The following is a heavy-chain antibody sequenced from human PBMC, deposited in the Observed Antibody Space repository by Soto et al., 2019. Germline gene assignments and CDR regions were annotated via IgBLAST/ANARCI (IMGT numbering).Heavy chain of an antibody. D-gene: IGHD6-13*01. J-gene: IGHJ4*02. Sequence: ASVTVSCQASGYTFTSYGISWVRQAPGQGLEWMGWISAYNGNTNYAQKLQGRVTMTTDTSTSTAYMELRSLRSDDTAVYYCARDYSSSWYWAGYFDYWGQGTLVTVSS. CDR1: GYTFTSYG. CDR3: ARDYSSSWYWAGYFDY. CDR2: ISAYNGNT. V-gene: IGHV1-18*01.